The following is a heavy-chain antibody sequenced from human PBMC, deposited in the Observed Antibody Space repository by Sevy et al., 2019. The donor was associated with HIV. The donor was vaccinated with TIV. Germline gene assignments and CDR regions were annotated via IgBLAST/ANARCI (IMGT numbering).Heavy chain of an antibody. V-gene: IGHV3-9*01. CDR2: ISWNSGSI. J-gene: IGHJ4*02. CDR3: ATGVVRGVITC. D-gene: IGHD3-10*01. Sequence: GGSLRLSCAASGFTFDDYAMHWVRQAPGKGLEWVSGISWNSGSIGYADSVKGRFTISRDNAKNSLYLQMNSLRAEDTALYYCATGVVRGVITCWGQGTLVTVSS. CDR1: GFTFDDYA.